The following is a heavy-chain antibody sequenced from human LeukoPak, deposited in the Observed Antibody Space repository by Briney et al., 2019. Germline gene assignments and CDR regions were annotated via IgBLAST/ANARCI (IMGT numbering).Heavy chain of an antibody. CDR2: IRYDGTNK. V-gene: IGHV3-30*02. CDR1: GFTFSDSG. J-gene: IGHJ4*02. Sequence: GGSLRLSCAASGFTFSDSGMHWVRQPPGKGLGWVAFIRYDGTNKDYADSVKGRFSISRDNSKNTLYLQMDSLRAEDTALYYCAKEGNWYSLDNWGQGTPVTVSS. CDR3: AKEGNWYSLDN. D-gene: IGHD2-21*02.